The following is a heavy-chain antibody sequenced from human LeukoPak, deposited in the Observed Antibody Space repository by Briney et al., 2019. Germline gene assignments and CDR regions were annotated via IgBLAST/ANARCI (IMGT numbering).Heavy chain of an antibody. CDR2: ISGSGGST. D-gene: IGHD6-13*01. Sequence: PGGSLRLSCAASGFTFSTYAMTWVRQAPGKGLEWVSAISGSGGSTYYADSVKGRFTISRDNSKNTLYLQMNSLRAEDTAVYYCAKGSYGYSSSWYPTETEYFQHWGQGTLVTVSS. CDR1: GFTFSTYA. CDR3: AKGSYGYSSSWYPTETEYFQH. J-gene: IGHJ1*01. V-gene: IGHV3-23*01.